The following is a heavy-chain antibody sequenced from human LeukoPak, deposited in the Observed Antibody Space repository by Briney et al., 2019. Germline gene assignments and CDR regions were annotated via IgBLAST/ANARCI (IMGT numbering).Heavy chain of an antibody. J-gene: IGHJ4*02. D-gene: IGHD3-16*01. CDR1: GYTFSGYY. CDR3: MRDAARGGALYYFDY. Sequence: ASVTVSCKASGYTFSGYYIHWVRQAPGQGLEWMGWINPNSGGTNYAQKFQGRVAMTRDTSISTAYMELTRLRYDDTAVYYCMRDAARGGALYYFDYWGQGTLVTVSS. V-gene: IGHV1-2*02. CDR2: INPNSGGT.